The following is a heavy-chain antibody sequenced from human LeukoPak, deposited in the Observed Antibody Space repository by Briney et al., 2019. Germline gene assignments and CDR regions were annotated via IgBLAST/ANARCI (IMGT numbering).Heavy chain of an antibody. V-gene: IGHV4-34*01. J-gene: IGHJ2*01. D-gene: IGHD4-17*01. CDR1: GGSISSYY. CDR3: ARQGRSDYGHHWYFDL. Sequence: SETLSLTCTVSGGSISSYYWSWIRQPPGKGLEWIGEINHSGSTNYNPSLKSRVTISVDTSKNQFSLKLSSVTAADTAVYYCARQGRSDYGHHWYFDLWGRGTLVTVSS. CDR2: INHSGST.